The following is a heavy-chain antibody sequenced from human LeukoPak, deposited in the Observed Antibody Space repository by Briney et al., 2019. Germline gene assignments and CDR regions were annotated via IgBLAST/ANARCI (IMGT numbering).Heavy chain of an antibody. CDR3: ARRSPSTYWYFDL. Sequence: SETLSLTCTVSGGSIGTYYWSWIRQSPGKGLEWIGYIYTSGSTNYNPSLKSRVTISLDTSKSQFSLKLSSVTAADTAVYYCARRSPSTYWYFDLWGRGTLVTVSS. CDR2: IYTSGST. V-gene: IGHV4-4*09. CDR1: GGSIGTYY. D-gene: IGHD2/OR15-2a*01. J-gene: IGHJ2*01.